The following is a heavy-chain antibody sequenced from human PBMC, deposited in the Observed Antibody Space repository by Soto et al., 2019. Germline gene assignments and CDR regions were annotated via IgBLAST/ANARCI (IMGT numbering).Heavy chain of an antibody. J-gene: IGHJ5*02. V-gene: IGHV3-33*01. CDR3: ARDLRTTVTKINWFDP. D-gene: IGHD4-4*01. CDR2: IWYDGSNK. Sequence: QVQLVESGGGVVQPGRSLRLSCAASGFTFSSYGMHWVRQAPGKGLEWVAVIWYDGSNKYYADSVKGRFTISRDNSKTTLYLKMNSLRAEDTAVYYWARDLRTTVTKINWFDPWGQGTLVTVSS. CDR1: GFTFSSYG.